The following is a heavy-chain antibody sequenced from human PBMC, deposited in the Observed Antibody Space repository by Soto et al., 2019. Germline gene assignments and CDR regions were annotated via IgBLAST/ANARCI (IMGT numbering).Heavy chain of an antibody. J-gene: IGHJ6*02. V-gene: IGHV3-30*18. CDR2: ISYDGSNK. CDR1: GFTFSSYG. CDR3: AKDFDAEISAVRHYGMDV. D-gene: IGHD3-9*01. Sequence: QVQLVESGGGVVQPGRSLRLSCAASGFTFSSYGMHWVRQAPGKGLEWVAVISYDGSNKYYADSVKGRFTISRDNSKNTLYLQMNSLRAEDTAVYYCAKDFDAEISAVRHYGMDVWGQGTTVTVSS.